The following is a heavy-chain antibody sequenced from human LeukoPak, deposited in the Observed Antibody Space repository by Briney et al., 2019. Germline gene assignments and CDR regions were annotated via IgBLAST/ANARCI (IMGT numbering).Heavy chain of an antibody. V-gene: IGHV1-69*05. Sequence: GASVKVSCKASGGTFSSYAISWVRQAPGQGIEWMGGIIPIFGTANYAQKFQGRVTITTDESTSTAYMELSSLRSEDTAVYCCARDKTGYSSSSFDYYYYYMDVWGKGTTVTVSS. J-gene: IGHJ6*03. D-gene: IGHD6-6*01. CDR2: IIPIFGTA. CDR3: ARDKTGYSSSSFDYYYYYMDV. CDR1: GGTFSSYA.